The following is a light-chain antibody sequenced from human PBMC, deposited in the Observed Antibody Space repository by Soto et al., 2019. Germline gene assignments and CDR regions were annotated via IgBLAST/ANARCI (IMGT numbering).Light chain of an antibody. V-gene: IGLV3-1*01. J-gene: IGLJ2*01. CDR3: QAWDSSTVV. CDR1: KLGDKY. CDR2: QDN. Sequence: YELTQPPSVSVSPGQTASITCSGDKLGDKYACWFQQKPGQSPVLVIYQDNKRPSGIPERFSGSNSGNTATLTISGTQAMDEADYYCQAWDSSTVVFGGGTKLTVL.